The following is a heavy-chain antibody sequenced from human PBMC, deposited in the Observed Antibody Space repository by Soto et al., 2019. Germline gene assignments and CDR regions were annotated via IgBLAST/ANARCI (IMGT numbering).Heavy chain of an antibody. J-gene: IGHJ5*02. CDR3: ARGSLAPWPNWFDP. D-gene: IGHD2-21*01. Sequence: GESLKISCKGSGYSLTSYWISWVRQMPGKGLEWMGRIDPSDSYTNYSPFFQGHVTISTDKSITTAYLQWSSLKASDTAMYYCARGSLAPWPNWFDPWGQGTLVTVSS. CDR1: GYSLTSYW. CDR2: IDPSDSYT. V-gene: IGHV5-10-1*01.